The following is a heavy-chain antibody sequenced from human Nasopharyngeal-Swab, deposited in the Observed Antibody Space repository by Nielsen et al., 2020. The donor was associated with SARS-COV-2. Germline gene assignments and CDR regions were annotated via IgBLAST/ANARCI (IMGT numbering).Heavy chain of an antibody. Sequence: SGTLSLTCTVSGGSISSGSYYWSWIRQPAGKGLEWIGRMYTSGSTTYNPSLKSRVTISVDTSKNQLSLKLSSVTAADTAVYYCARGQATGLVVVTSSGYFDLWGRGTLVTVSS. CDR1: GGSISSGSYY. D-gene: IGHD2-21*02. J-gene: IGHJ2*01. V-gene: IGHV4-61*02. CDR3: ARGQATGLVVVTSSGYFDL. CDR2: MYTSGST.